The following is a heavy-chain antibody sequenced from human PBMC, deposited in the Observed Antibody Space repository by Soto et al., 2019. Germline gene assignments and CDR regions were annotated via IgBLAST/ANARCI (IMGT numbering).Heavy chain of an antibody. V-gene: IGHV5-51*01. CDR1: GYSFTTYW. CDR3: VRHEATYYYYSGMDV. CDR2: IYPGDSDT. J-gene: IGHJ6*02. Sequence: GESLKISCKGSGYSFTTYWSGWVRQMPGKGLEGVGIIYPGDSDTRYSTSIQGQVTISADRSISTAYLQWSSLNASDTGMYYCVRHEATYYYYSGMDVWGQGTAVTVSS.